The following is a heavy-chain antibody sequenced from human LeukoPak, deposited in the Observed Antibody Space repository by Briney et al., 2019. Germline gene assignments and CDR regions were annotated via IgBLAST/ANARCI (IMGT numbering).Heavy chain of an antibody. D-gene: IGHD1-26*01. CDR1: GFIFSSYS. J-gene: IGHJ3*02. Sequence: GGSLRLSCAASGFIFSSYSMQWVRQAPGKGLEWVAIISYDGSNKFYGDSVKGRFIISRDNSKNAVYLQMNSLGAQDTAVYHCARGGWSDYKEADPFDIWGQGTMVTVSS. V-gene: IGHV3-30*03. CDR2: ISYDGSNK. CDR3: ARGGWSDYKEADPFDI.